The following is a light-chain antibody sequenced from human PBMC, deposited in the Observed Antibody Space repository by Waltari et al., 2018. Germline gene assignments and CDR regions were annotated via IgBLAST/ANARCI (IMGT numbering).Light chain of an antibody. J-gene: IGLJ2*01. CDR1: TNH. Sequence: QSALAQTRSVSGSPGQSVTIPCTQPTNHVSWYQQHPGKAPKLILYYDNKRPSGVPDRFSGSKSGNTASLTISGLQTEDEADYYCCSFAGSHTEIFDGGTKLTVL. V-gene: IGLV2-11*01. CDR2: YDN. CDR3: CSFAGSHTEI.